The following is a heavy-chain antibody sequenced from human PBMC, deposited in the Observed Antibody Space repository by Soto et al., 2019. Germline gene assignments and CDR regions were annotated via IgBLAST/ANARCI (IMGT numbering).Heavy chain of an antibody. Sequence: SETLSLTCTVSGGSISSGGYYWSWIRQHPGKGLGWIGYIYYSGSTYYNPSLKSRVTISVDTSKNQFSLKLSSVTAADTAVYYCASCVAGNWFDPWGQGTLVTVSS. V-gene: IGHV4-31*03. D-gene: IGHD5-12*01. CDR1: GGSISSGGYY. CDR2: IYYSGST. CDR3: ASCVAGNWFDP. J-gene: IGHJ5*02.